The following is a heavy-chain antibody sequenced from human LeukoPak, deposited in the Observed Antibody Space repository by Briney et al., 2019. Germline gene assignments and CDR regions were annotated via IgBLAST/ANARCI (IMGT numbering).Heavy chain of an antibody. CDR3: ARGELDYYDSSGYYQSDY. Sequence: ASVKVSCKASGYTFTSYDINWVRQATGQGLEWMGWMNPNSGNTGYAQKFQGRVTMTRNTSISTAYMELSSLRSEDTAVYYCARGELDYYDSSGYYQSDYWGQGTLVTVSS. CDR1: GYTFTSYD. CDR2: MNPNSGNT. V-gene: IGHV1-8*01. D-gene: IGHD3-22*01. J-gene: IGHJ4*02.